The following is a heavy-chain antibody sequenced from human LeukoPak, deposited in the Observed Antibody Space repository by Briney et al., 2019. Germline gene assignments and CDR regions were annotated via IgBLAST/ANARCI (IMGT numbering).Heavy chain of an antibody. CDR2: ISRNGGST. Sequence: EYVSSISRNGGSTYYADSGKGRFTISRDKSKNTLYLQMSSLRAEDTAVYYCVKDGVSSWAFDYWGQGTLVTVSS. D-gene: IGHD6-13*01. V-gene: IGHV3-64D*06. CDR3: VKDGVSSWAFDY. J-gene: IGHJ4*02.